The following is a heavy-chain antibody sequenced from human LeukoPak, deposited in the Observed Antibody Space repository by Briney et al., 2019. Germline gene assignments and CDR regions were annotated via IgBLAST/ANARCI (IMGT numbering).Heavy chain of an antibody. CDR3: AHKSTMVRGVAFDP. D-gene: IGHD3-10*01. J-gene: IGHJ5*02. V-gene: IGHV2-5*01. CDR1: GFSLSTSGVG. CDR2: IYWNDDK. Sequence: SGPTLVNPTQTLTLTCTFSGFSLSTSGVGVGWIRQPPGKALEWLALIYWNDDKRYSPSLKSRLTITKDTSKNQVVLTMTNMDPVDTATYYCAHKSTMVRGVAFDPWGQGTLVTVSS.